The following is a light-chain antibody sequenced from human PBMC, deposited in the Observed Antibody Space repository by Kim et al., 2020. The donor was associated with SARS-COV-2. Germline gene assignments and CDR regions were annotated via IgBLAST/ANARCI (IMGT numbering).Light chain of an antibody. CDR1: QGISTN. Sequence: ERVVTQSPVTLSVSPGERATLSCRASQGISTNLSWYQQKPGQAPRLLISAASTRATGIPARFSGGGSGTEFTLTISSLQSEDFAVYYCQQYHDWPPTFGQGTKGDIK. J-gene: IGKJ1*01. V-gene: IGKV3D-15*01. CDR2: AAS. CDR3: QQYHDWPPT.